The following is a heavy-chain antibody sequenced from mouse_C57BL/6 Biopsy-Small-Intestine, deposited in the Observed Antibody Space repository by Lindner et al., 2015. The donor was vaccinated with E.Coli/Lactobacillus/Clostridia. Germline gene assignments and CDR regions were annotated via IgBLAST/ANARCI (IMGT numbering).Heavy chain of an antibody. D-gene: IGHD2-1*01. J-gene: IGHJ2*01. Sequence: VQLQESGGGLVKPGGSLKLSCAASGFTFSDYGMHWVRQAPEKGLEWVAYISSGSSTIYYADTVKGRFTISRDNAKNNLYLQMSHLKPEDTAMYYCARHGNYDYFDYWGQGTTLTVSS. CDR1: GFTFSDYG. CDR3: ARHGNYDYFDY. V-gene: IGHV5-17*03. CDR2: ISSGSSTI.